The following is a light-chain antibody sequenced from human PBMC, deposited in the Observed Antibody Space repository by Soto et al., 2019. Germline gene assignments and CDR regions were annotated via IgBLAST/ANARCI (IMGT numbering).Light chain of an antibody. J-gene: IGKJ4*01. V-gene: IGKV3D-15*01. Sequence: EIVITQSPATLSVSPGERATLSCRASQSVSSSLAWYQHKPGQAPRLLIYDASNRATDIPARFSGSGSGTDFTLTISSLEPEDFAVYYCQQRDDWSSVTFGGGTKVDIK. CDR1: QSVSSS. CDR3: QQRDDWSSVT. CDR2: DAS.